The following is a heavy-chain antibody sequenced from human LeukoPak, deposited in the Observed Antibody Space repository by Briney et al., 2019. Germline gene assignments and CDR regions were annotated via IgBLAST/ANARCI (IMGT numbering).Heavy chain of an antibody. CDR2: INPNSGGT. J-gene: IGHJ6*03. D-gene: IGHD6-19*01. V-gene: IGHV1-2*02. CDR1: GYTLTELS. Sequence: GASVKVSCKVSGYTLTELSMHWVRQAPGKGLEWMGWINPNSGGTNYAQKFQGRVTMTRDTSISTAYMELSRLRSDDTAVYYCARNERGSGWYGVYYYYMDVWGKGTTVTVSS. CDR3: ARNERGSGWYGVYYYYMDV.